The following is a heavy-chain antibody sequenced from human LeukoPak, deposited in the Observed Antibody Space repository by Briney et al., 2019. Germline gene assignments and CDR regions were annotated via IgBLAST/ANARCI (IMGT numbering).Heavy chain of an antibody. CDR3: SRDATGDH. J-gene: IGHJ4*02. V-gene: IGHV3-72*01. CDR1: GFTFSDHY. Sequence: GGSLRLSCAVSGFTFSDHYMDWARQAPGKGLEWVGRSRNRAKSYTTDYAASVKGRFTISRDDSKSTLYLQMNSLETEDTAVYYCSRDATGDHWGQGTLVTVSS. CDR2: SRNRAKSYTT.